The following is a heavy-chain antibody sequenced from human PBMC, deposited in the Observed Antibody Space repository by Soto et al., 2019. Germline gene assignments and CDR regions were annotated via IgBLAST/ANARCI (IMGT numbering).Heavy chain of an antibody. Sequence: SVKVSCKASGDTFSTYTITWMRQAPGQGLEWMGGIIPRSATTNYSQKFQGRVTMTTDTSASTAYMELSSLRSEDTAMYYCARGPGGPDGPGDYWGQGTLVTVSS. J-gene: IGHJ4*02. D-gene: IGHD2-15*01. CDR2: IIPRSATT. CDR1: GDTFSTYT. CDR3: ARGPGGPDGPGDY. V-gene: IGHV1-69*05.